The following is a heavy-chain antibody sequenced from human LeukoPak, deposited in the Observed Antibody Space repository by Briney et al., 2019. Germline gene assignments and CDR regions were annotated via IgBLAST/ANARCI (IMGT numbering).Heavy chain of an antibody. V-gene: IGHV4-59*01. J-gene: IGHJ4*02. CDR3: ARDVGATGRLDY. CDR2: IYYSGST. D-gene: IGHD1-26*01. CDR1: GGSISSYY. Sequence: TSETLSLTCTVSGGSISSYYWSWIRQPPGKGLEWIGYIYYSGSTNYNPSLKSRVTISVDTSKNQFSLKLSSVAAADTAVYHCARDVGATGRLDYWGQGTLVTVSS.